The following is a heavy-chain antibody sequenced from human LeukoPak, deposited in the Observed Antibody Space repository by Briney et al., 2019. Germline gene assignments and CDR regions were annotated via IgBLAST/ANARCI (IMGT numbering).Heavy chain of an antibody. V-gene: IGHV4-38-2*02. Sequence: PSETLSLTCTVSGYSISSGYYWGWIRQPPGEGLEWIGSIYHSANAYSNPSLKSRVTISVDMSKNQFSLKLTSVTAADTAVYYCARDLDSSSWYVGYWGQGTLVTVSS. CDR1: GYSISSGYY. CDR2: IYHSANA. J-gene: IGHJ4*02. D-gene: IGHD6-13*01. CDR3: ARDLDSSSWYVGY.